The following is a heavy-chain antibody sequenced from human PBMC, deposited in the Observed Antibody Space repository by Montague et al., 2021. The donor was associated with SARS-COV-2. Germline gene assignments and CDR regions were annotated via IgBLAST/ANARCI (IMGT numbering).Heavy chain of an antibody. D-gene: IGHD2-15*01. V-gene: IGHV4-34*01. J-gene: IGHJ6*02. CDR1: GGPFSGYY. CDR3: ARGRVVAATLSDYYYYGMDV. CDR2: INHSGST. Sequence: SETLSLTCAVYGGPFSGYYWSWIRQPPGKGLEWIGEINHSGSTNXNPSLKSRVTISVDTSKNQFSLKLSSVTAADTAVYYCARGRVVAATLSDYYYYGMDVWGQGTTVTVSS.